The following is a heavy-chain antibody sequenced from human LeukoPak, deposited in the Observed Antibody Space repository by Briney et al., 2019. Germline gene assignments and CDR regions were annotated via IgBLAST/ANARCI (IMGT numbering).Heavy chain of an antibody. D-gene: IGHD2-2*01. CDR3: ASDVGYVGPFDY. CDR1: GFTFSSFE. Sequence: PGGSLRLSCAASGFTFSSFEMNWVRQAPGKGLEWIAYISNSGSTKYYADSVKGRFTISRDNAKKSLYLQMNSLRAEDTAVYYCASDVGYVGPFDYWGQGTLVTVSS. CDR2: ISNSGSTK. J-gene: IGHJ4*02. V-gene: IGHV3-48*03.